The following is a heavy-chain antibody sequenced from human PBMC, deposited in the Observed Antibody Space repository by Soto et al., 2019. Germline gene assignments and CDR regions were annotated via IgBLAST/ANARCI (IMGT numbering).Heavy chain of an antibody. V-gene: IGHV1-69*12. CDR2: IIPIFGTA. D-gene: IGHD3-3*01. Sequence: QVQLVQSGAEVKKPGSSVKVSCKASGGTFSSYAFSWVRQAPGQGLEWMGGIIPIFGTANYAQKFQGRVTITAGESTSTAYMELSSLRSEDTAVYYCARVRVCFLEWLGSEGWGQGTLVTVSS. CDR1: GGTFSSYA. CDR3: ARVRVCFLEWLGSEG. J-gene: IGHJ4*02.